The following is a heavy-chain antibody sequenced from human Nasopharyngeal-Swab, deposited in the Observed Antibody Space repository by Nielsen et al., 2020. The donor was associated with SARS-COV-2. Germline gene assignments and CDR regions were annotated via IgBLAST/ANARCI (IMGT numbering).Heavy chain of an antibody. CDR2: VYYSGST. CDR1: GGSISSYY. V-gene: IGHV4-59*01. J-gene: IGHJ6*03. Sequence: GSLRLSCTVSGGSISSYYWNWVRQPPGKGLEWIAYVYYSGSTKYNPSLQSRVTISVDRAKNQVSLKLTSVTAADTAVYYCARGDILTPYYYMDVWGRGTTVAVSS. CDR3: ARGDILTPYYYMDV. D-gene: IGHD3-9*01.